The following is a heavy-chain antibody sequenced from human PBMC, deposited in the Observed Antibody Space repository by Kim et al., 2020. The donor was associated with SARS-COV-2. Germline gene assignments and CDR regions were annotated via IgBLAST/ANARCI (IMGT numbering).Heavy chain of an antibody. D-gene: IGHD1-1*01. V-gene: IGHV3-23*01. CDR3: AKTAYKRNWYFDL. J-gene: IGHJ2*01. Sequence: YSDSVKGRFTISRDNSKNTLYLQMNSLRAEDTAVYYCAKTAYKRNWYFDLWGRGTLVTVSS.